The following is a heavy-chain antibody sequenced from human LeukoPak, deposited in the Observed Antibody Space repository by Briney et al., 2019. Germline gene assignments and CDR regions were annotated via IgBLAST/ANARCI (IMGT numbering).Heavy chain of an antibody. CDR2: IYYSGST. CDR1: GGSISSGGYY. J-gene: IGHJ4*02. D-gene: IGHD3-3*01. V-gene: IGHV4-31*03. CDR3: ASQSYDFWSGYYTYFDY. Sequence: SETLSLTCTVSGGSISSGGYYWSWIRQHPGKGPEWIGYIYYSGSTYYNPSLKSRVTISVDTSKNQFSLKLSSVTAADTAVYYCASQSYDFWSGYYTYFDYWGQGTLVTVSS.